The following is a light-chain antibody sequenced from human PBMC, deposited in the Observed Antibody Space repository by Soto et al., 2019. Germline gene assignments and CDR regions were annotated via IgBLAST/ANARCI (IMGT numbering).Light chain of an antibody. CDR2: DVS. J-gene: IGLJ2*01. V-gene: IGLV2-14*03. CDR3: SSYASTTLLV. CDR1: SSDVGGFNY. Sequence: QSALTQPASVSGSPGPSITISCTGTSSDVGGFNYVSWYQHHPGKAPKLMIYDVSNRPSGVSDRFSGSKSGNTASLTISGLQAEDEAYYYCSSYASTTLLVFGGGTKLTVL.